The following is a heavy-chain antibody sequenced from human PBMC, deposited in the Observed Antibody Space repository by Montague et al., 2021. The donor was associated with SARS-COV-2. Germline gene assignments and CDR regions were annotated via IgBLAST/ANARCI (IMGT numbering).Heavy chain of an antibody. Sequence: STYYWAWIRQPPGKGLVWVSRISSDGSGTTYADSVKGRFTISRDNAKNTLYLQMNSLRAEDTAVYYCARDTDSGSYWDAFDIWGQGTMVTVSS. CDR3: ARDTDSGSYWDAFDI. J-gene: IGHJ3*02. CDR2: ISSDGSGT. V-gene: IGHV3-74*01. D-gene: IGHD1-26*01. CDR1: STYY.